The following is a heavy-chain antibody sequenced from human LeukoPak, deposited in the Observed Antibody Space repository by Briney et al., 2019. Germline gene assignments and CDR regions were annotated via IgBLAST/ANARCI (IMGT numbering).Heavy chain of an antibody. V-gene: IGHV4-38-2*01. CDR3: ARLKGGSRCPGRVDY. J-gene: IGHJ4*02. Sequence: SETLSLTCAVSGYSISSGYYWGCIRQPPRKGRERIGSIYHSGSTYYNSSLKSRVTISLDKSKNQFAQHRSSVTAAHAALYHCARLKGGSRCPGRVDYGGKEPLVSV. CDR2: IYHSGST. CDR1: GYSISSGYY. D-gene: IGHD2-15*01.